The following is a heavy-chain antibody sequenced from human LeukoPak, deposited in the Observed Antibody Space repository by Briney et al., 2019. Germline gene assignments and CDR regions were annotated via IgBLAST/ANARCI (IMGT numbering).Heavy chain of an antibody. V-gene: IGHV3-30-3*01. CDR3: ARLYGDYGNAFDI. Sequence: GRSLRLSCAGSGFTFNSYTMHWVRQAPGKGLDWVAIIPYDGSNKYYADSVQGRFTISRDNSKNALYLQMNSLRGDDTAVYYCARLYGDYGNAFDIWGQGTMVTVSS. D-gene: IGHD4-17*01. J-gene: IGHJ3*02. CDR1: GFTFNSYT. CDR2: IPYDGSNK.